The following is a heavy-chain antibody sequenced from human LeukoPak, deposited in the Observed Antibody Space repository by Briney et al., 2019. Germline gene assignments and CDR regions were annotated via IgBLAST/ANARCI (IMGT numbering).Heavy chain of an antibody. Sequence: PSETLSLTCTVSGDSISSSFYYWGWIRQPPGKGLEWIGYIYYSGSTNYNPSLKSRVTISVDTSKNQFSLKLSSVTAADTAVYYCARVQPNTYYYYYMDVWGKGTTVTVSS. V-gene: IGHV4-61*05. CDR3: ARVQPNTYYYYYMDV. CDR2: IYYSGST. CDR1: GDSISSSFYY. J-gene: IGHJ6*03.